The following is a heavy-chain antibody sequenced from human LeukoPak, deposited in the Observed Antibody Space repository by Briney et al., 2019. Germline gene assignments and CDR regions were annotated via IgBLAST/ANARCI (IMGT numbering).Heavy chain of an antibody. D-gene: IGHD6-13*01. V-gene: IGHV1-2*02. CDR3: ARDGSNSSSWIWFDP. Sequence: ASVKVSCKASGYTFTGYYMHWVRQAPGQGLEWMGWINPNSGGTNYAQKFQGRVTMTRDTSISTAYMELSRLRSDDTAVYYCARDGSNSSSWIWFDPWGQGTLVTVSS. CDR2: INPNSGGT. CDR1: GYTFTGYY. J-gene: IGHJ5*02.